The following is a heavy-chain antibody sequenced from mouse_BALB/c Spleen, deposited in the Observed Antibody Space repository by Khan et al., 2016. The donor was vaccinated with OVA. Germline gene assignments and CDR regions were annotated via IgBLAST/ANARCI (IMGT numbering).Heavy chain of an antibody. CDR3: ARANSYWYFDV. D-gene: IGHD4-1*02. V-gene: IGHV9-3-1*01. CDR2: INTYTGQP. J-gene: IGHJ1*01. Sequence: LVESGPELKKPGETVKISCKASGYTFTNYGMNWVKQAPGKGLKWMGWINTYTGQPTYADDFKGRFAFSLETSASTAYLQSNNLKNEDTATYFCARANSYWYFDVWGAGTTVTVSS. CDR1: GYTFTNYG.